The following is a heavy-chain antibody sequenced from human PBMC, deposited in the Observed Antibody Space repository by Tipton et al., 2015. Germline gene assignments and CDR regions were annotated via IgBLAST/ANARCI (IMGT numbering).Heavy chain of an antibody. CDR2: IYPGDSET. CDR3: VRRARRVGSHSYPYYFDY. CDR1: GYIFTSFW. D-gene: IGHD1-26*01. V-gene: IGHV5-51*01. Sequence: QLVQSGAEVKKPGESLKISCKGSGYIFTSFWIGWVRQMPGKGLEWMGTIYPGDSETRYNPSFLGQVTISADKSITTAYLQWRSLKASDPAMYYCVRRARRVGSHSYPYYFDYWGQGTLVPVSS. J-gene: IGHJ4*02.